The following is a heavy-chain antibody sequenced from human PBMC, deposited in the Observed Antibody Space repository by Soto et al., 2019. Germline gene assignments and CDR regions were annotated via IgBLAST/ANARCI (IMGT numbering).Heavy chain of an antibody. D-gene: IGHD1-26*01. CDR2: IYYNGIR. CDR1: GGPISNINYH. Sequence: PLETLSLTCSVSGGPISNINYHWGWIRQPPGKGLEWIGSIYYNGIRYYNPSLRGRITISVDTSKNKFSLALSSVTAEDTAFYFCARLREGSPADFWGQGTLVTVPS. CDR3: ARLREGSPADF. V-gene: IGHV4-39*01. J-gene: IGHJ4*02.